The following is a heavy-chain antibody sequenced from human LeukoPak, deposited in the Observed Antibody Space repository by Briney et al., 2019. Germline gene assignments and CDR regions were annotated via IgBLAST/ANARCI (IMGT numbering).Heavy chain of an antibody. Sequence: GGSLRLSCAASGFTFSSYNMNWVRQAPGKGLEWVSYIYSRSSTIYYADSVKGRFTISRDNSKNTLYLQMNSLRAEDTAVYYCAKEGLTTVTIPNYYYYYYMDVWGKGTTVTISS. V-gene: IGHV3-48*04. CDR1: GFTFSSYN. CDR3: AKEGLTTVTIPNYYYYYYMDV. CDR2: IYSRSSTI. D-gene: IGHD4-17*01. J-gene: IGHJ6*03.